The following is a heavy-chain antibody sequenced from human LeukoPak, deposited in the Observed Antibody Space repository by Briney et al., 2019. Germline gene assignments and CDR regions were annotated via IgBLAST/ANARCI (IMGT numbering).Heavy chain of an antibody. J-gene: IGHJ4*02. V-gene: IGHV1-18*01. Sequence: ASVKVSCKASGYPFSNYAMTWVRQAPGQGLEWMGWISAHNGSTNYAQKLQGRVTMTTDTSTSTAYMELRSLRSDDTAVYYCATGLWRWLGSFDYWGQGTLVTVSS. CDR3: ATGLWRWLGSFDY. CDR1: GYPFSNYA. CDR2: ISAHNGST. D-gene: IGHD2-21*02.